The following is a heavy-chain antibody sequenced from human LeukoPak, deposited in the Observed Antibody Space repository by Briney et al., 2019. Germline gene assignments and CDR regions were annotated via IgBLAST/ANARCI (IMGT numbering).Heavy chain of an antibody. J-gene: IGHJ4*02. V-gene: IGHV1-2*02. CDR2: INPNSGGT. CDR3: ARDRGSTSSTDFDY. CDR1: GYTFTTYA. Sequence: GASVKVSCKASGYTFTTYAMNWVRQAPGQGLEWMGWINPNSGGTNYAQKFQGRVTMTRDTSISTAYMELSRLRSDDTAVYYCARDRGSTSSTDFDYWGQGTLVTVSS. D-gene: IGHD6-6*01.